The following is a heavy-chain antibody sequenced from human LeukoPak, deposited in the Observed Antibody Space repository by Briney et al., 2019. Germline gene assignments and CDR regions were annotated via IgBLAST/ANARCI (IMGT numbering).Heavy chain of an antibody. Sequence: SVKVSCKVSTYTLTELFIQWLHQAPGKGLEWMGGFDPEDGETIYAQKFQGRVTMTEDTSTDTAYMELSSLRSEDTAVYYCATDRQRTRHPHYWGQGTLVTVSS. CDR2: FDPEDGET. CDR3: ATDRQRTRHPHY. V-gene: IGHV1-24*01. D-gene: IGHD1-1*01. J-gene: IGHJ4*02. CDR1: TYTLTELF.